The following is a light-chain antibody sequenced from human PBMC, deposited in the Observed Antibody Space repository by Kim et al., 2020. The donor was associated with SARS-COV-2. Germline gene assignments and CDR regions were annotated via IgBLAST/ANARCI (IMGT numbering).Light chain of an antibody. CDR1: ALPKQY. CDR3: QSADSSGTYGV. CDR2: KDS. J-gene: IGLJ3*02. Sequence: PGQTARITCSGDALPKQYAYWYQQKPGQAPVLVIYKDSERPSGIPERFSGSSSGTTVTLTISGVQAEDEADYYCQSADSSGTYGVFGGGTQLTVL. V-gene: IGLV3-25*03.